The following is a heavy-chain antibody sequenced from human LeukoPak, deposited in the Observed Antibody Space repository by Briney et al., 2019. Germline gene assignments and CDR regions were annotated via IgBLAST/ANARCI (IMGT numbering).Heavy chain of an antibody. V-gene: IGHV3-74*01. CDR1: GFTFSGYW. D-gene: IGHD5-18*01. Sequence: PGGSPRLSCAASGFTFSGYWMHWVRQAPGKGLVWVSRINSDGSSTSYADSVKGRFTISRDSAKNTLYLQMNSLRAEDTAVYYCVRDGYSYGFMLAFDIWGLGTRVTVSS. CDR2: INSDGSST. J-gene: IGHJ3*02. CDR3: VRDGYSYGFMLAFDI.